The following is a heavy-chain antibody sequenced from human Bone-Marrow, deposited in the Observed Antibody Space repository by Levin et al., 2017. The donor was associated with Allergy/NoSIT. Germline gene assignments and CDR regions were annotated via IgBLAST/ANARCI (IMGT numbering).Heavy chain of an antibody. CDR2: ISSSSSYI. J-gene: IGHJ4*02. Sequence: GGSLRLSCAASGFTFSSYSMNWVRQAPGKGLEWVSSISSSSSYIYYADSVKGRFTISRDNAKNSLYLQMNSLRAEDTAVYYCARDPGSYEADYWGQGTLVTVSS. D-gene: IGHD1-26*01. CDR1: GFTFSSYS. V-gene: IGHV3-21*01. CDR3: ARDPGSYEADY.